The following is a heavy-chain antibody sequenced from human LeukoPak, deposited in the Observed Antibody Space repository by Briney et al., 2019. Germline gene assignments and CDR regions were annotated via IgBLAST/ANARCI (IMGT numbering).Heavy chain of an antibody. CDR2: ISYDGSNK. V-gene: IGHV3-30-3*01. D-gene: IGHD1-1*01. CDR1: GFTFSSYA. J-gene: IGHJ4*02. CDR3: AKDSPITGVGY. Sequence: GGSLRLSCAASGFTFSSYAMHWVRQAPGKGLEWVAVISYDGSNKYYADSVKGRFTISRDNSKNTLYLQMNSLRAEDTAVYYCAKDSPITGVGYWGQGTLVTVSS.